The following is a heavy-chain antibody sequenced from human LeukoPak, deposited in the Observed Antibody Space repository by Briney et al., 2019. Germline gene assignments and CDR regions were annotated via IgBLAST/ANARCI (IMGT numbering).Heavy chain of an antibody. CDR3: ARDRGAAHWFDP. V-gene: IGHV1-69*01. D-gene: IGHD6-6*01. Sequence: SVKVSCKASGSTFSSYAISWVRQAPGQGLEWMGGIIPIFGTANYAQKFQGRVTITADESTSTAYMELSSLRSEDTAVYYCARDRGAAHWFDPWGQGTLVTVSS. CDR2: IIPIFGTA. CDR1: GSTFSSYA. J-gene: IGHJ5*02.